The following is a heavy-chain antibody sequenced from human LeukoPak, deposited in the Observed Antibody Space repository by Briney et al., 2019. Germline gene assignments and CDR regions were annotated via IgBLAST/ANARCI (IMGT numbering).Heavy chain of an antibody. D-gene: IGHD5-24*01. CDR3: ASNGRWLQFALDSFPPRYYFDY. CDR1: GGTFSSYA. J-gene: IGHJ4*02. CDR2: IIPIFGTA. Sequence: AVKVSSKASGGTFSSYAISWVRHAPGQGLEWMGGIIPIFGTANSAQKFQGRVTITADESTSTAYIELSSLRSEDTAVYYCASNGRWLQFALDSFPPRYYFDYWGQGTLVTVSS. V-gene: IGHV1-69*13.